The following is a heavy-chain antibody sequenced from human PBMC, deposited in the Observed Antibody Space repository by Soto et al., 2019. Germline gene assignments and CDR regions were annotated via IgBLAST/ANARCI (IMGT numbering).Heavy chain of an antibody. D-gene: IGHD3-22*01. CDR3: ARDPSPYYYDSSGYPSDY. J-gene: IGHJ4*02. CDR1: GFTFSSYS. CDR2: ISSSSTI. Sequence: GGSLRLSCAASGFTFSSYSMNWVRQAPGKGLEWVSYISSSSTIYYADSVKGRFTISRDNAKNSLYLQMNSLRDEDTAVYYCARDPSPYYYDSSGYPSDYWGQGTLVTVSS. V-gene: IGHV3-48*02.